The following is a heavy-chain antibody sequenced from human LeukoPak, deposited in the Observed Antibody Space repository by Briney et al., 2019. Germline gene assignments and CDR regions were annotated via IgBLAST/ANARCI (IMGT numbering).Heavy chain of an antibody. Sequence: GGSLRLSCAASGFTFSSYSMNWVRQAPGKGLEWVSYISSSSSTIYYAGSVKGRFTISRDNAKNSLYLQMNTLRAEDTAIYYCTRSGYRHPYHFDSWGQGTLVTVSS. D-gene: IGHD3-22*01. CDR3: TRSGYRHPYHFDS. J-gene: IGHJ4*02. CDR1: GFTFSSYS. V-gene: IGHV3-48*01. CDR2: ISSSSSTI.